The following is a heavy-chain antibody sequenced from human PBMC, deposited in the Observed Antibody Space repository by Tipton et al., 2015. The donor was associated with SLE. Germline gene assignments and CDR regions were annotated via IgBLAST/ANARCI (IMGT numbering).Heavy chain of an antibody. CDR3: ASSMNGYYYMDV. CDR1: GGSISSGGYY. CDR2: IYYSGST. J-gene: IGHJ6*03. Sequence: TLSLTCTVSGGSISSGGYYWIWIRQHPGKGLECIGYIYYSGSTYYNPSLKSRITISVDTSKNQFSLKLSSVTAADTAVYYCASSMNGYYYMDVWGKGTTVTVSS. D-gene: IGHD1-1*01. V-gene: IGHV4-31*03.